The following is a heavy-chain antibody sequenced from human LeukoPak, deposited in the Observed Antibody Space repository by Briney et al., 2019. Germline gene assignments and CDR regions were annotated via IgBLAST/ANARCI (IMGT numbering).Heavy chain of an antibody. D-gene: IGHD5-24*01. CDR3: ASSLVEMATMPPDY. CDR2: IKQDGSEK. V-gene: IGHV3-7*01. Sequence: GGALRLSCAASVLTLSSYWMSWVREAPGGGLEWVANIKQDGSEKYYVHSVKGRFTISRDNAKNSLYLQKNSLRAEDPAVYYCASSLVEMATMPPDYWGQGTLVTVSS. J-gene: IGHJ4*02. CDR1: VLTLSSYW.